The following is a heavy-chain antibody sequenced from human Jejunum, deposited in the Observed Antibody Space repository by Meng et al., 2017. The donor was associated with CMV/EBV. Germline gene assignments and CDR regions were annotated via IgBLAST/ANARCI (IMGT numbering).Heavy chain of an antibody. D-gene: IGHD1-1*01. Sequence: FTSYWIGWVRQMPGKGLEWMGIIYPGDSDTRYSPSFQGQVTISADKSISTAFLQWSSLKASDTAMYYCVRLSGEGYSLDNYGMDVWGQGTTVTVSS. CDR1: FTSYW. V-gene: IGHV5-51*01. CDR2: IYPGDSDT. J-gene: IGHJ6*02. CDR3: VRLSGEGYSLDNYGMDV.